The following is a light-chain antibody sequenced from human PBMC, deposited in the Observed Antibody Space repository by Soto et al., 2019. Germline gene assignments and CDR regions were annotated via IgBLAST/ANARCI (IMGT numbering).Light chain of an antibody. CDR1: QGIRND. CDR2: AAS. J-gene: IGKJ1*01. Sequence: ALQMTQSPSSLSASVGDRVTITCRASQGIRNDLGWYQQKPGKAPKLLIYAASSLQSGVPSRFSGSGSGTDFTLTISSLQPEDFVTYYCLQDYNYPRTFGQGTKVEIK. V-gene: IGKV1-6*01. CDR3: LQDYNYPRT.